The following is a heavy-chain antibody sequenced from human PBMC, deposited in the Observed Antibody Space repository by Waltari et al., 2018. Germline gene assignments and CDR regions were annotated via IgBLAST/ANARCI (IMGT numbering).Heavy chain of an antibody. CDR1: GGTFSSYA. Sequence: QVQLVQSGAEVKKPGSSVKVSCKASGGTFSSYAISLVRQAPGQGLEWMGGIISSVGTANYAQKFQGRVTKTADESTRTAYRELSSLRSEDTAVYYCARERGAEYFQHWGQGTLVTVSS. V-gene: IGHV1-69*01. CDR3: ARERGAEYFQH. CDR2: IISSVGTA. J-gene: IGHJ1*01. D-gene: IGHD3-10*01.